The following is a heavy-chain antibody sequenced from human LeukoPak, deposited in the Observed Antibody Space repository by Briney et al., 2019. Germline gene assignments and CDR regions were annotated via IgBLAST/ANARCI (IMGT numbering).Heavy chain of an antibody. Sequence: GGSLRLSCAASGFTFSSYAMHWVRQAPGKGLEWVAVISYGGSNKYYADSVKGRFTISRDNSKNTLYLQMNSLRAEDTAVYYCARDAGYSSGWLDYWGQGTLVTVSS. CDR1: GFTFSSYA. V-gene: IGHV3-30-3*01. CDR3: ARDAGYSSGWLDY. D-gene: IGHD6-19*01. CDR2: ISYGGSNK. J-gene: IGHJ4*02.